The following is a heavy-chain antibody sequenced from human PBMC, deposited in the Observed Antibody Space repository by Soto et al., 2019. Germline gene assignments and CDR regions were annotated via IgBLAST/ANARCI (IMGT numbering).Heavy chain of an antibody. CDR3: ARGLGGRMDD. CDR2: IIPILGET. V-gene: IGHV1-69*08. J-gene: IGHJ6*02. CDR1: GTIFSSYT. D-gene: IGHD3-16*01. Sequence: QVQLVQSGAEVKKPGSSVRVSCKASGTIFSSYTISWVRQAPGQGLEWMGRIIPILGETNSAQKFQDRVTLTADKSTNTAYMELNCLRLEDTAVYYCARGLGGRMDDWGQGTTVTVSS.